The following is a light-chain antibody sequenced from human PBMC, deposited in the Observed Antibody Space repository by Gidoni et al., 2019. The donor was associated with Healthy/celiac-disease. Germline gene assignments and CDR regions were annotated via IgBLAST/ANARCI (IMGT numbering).Light chain of an antibody. J-gene: IGKJ4*01. CDR1: QSISSW. V-gene: IGKV1-5*01. CDR3: QQYNSYPLT. CDR2: DAS. Sequence: DIQMTQSPSTLSASVGDRVTITCRASQSISSWLAWYQQKPGKAPILLIYDASSLESGVPSRFSGSGSGTEFTLTISSLQPDDFATYYCQQYNSYPLTFXGXTKVEIK.